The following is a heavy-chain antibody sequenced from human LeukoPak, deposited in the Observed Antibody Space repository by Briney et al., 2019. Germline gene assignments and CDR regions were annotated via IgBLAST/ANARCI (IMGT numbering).Heavy chain of an antibody. CDR3: ARGPSRLLWFGELGGYFDY. D-gene: IGHD3-10*01. J-gene: IGHJ4*02. Sequence: PSETLSLTCAVYGGSFSGYYWSWIRQPPGKGLEWIGEIDHSGSTNYNPSLKSRVTISVDTSKNQFSLKLSSVTAADTAVYYCARGPSRLLWFGELGGYFDYWGQGTLVTVSS. V-gene: IGHV4-34*01. CDR2: IDHSGST. CDR1: GGSFSGYY.